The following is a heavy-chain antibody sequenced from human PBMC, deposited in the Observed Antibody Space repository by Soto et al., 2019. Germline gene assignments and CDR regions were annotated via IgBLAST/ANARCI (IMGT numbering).Heavy chain of an antibody. CDR1: GFTFRSYS. D-gene: IGHD3-22*01. CDR3: VRLGTLGTTSDYYFAGFDI. J-gene: IGHJ3*02. CDR2: ISTSSSYI. Sequence: GGSLTLSCAASGFTFRSYSMNWVRQAPGKGMEWVSSISTSSSYIYYADSVKGRFTISRDNAKNSLYLQMDSLRVDDTAFYYCVRLGTLGTTSDYYFAGFDIWGQGTMVTVSS. V-gene: IGHV3-21*01.